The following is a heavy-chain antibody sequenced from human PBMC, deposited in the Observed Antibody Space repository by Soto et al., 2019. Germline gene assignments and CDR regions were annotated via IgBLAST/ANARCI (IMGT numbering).Heavy chain of an antibody. CDR3: AGDQIVPAANYYFAY. CDR1: GGSINNYY. CDR2: IYYSGNT. V-gene: IGHV4-59*01. D-gene: IGHD2-2*01. Sequence: SETLSLTCTVSGGSINNYYWSWIRQPPGKGLEWIGYIYYSGNTNYNPSLKSRVAMPVDTSKNQFSLNLSSVTAADTAVYYCAGDQIVPAANYYFAYSVQGTLVTDCS. J-gene: IGHJ4*02.